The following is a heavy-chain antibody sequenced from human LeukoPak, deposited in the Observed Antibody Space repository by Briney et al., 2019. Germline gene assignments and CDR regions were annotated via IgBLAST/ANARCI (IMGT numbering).Heavy chain of an antibody. CDR3: ARGSVLRFLEWLPDYYYYYYGMDV. V-gene: IGHV4-59*01. CDR2: IYYSGST. J-gene: IGHJ6*02. D-gene: IGHD3-3*01. CDR1: GGSISSYY. Sequence: ASETLSLTCTVSGGSISSYYWSWIRQPPGKGLEWIGYIYYSGSTNYNPSLKSRVAISVDTSKNQFSLKLSSVTAADTAVYYCARGSVLRFLEWLPDYYYYYYGMDVWGQGTTVTVSS.